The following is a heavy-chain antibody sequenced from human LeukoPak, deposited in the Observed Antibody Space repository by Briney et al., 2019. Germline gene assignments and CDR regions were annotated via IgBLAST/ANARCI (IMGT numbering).Heavy chain of an antibody. CDR2: IYTSGST. Sequence: PSETLSLTCTVSGGSISSYYWSWIRQPAGKGLECIGRIYTSGSTNYNPSLTSRVTMSVDTSKNQFSLKLSSVTAADTAVYYCARDAVPAAIVDPWGQGTLVTVSS. D-gene: IGHD2-2*01. V-gene: IGHV4-4*07. J-gene: IGHJ5*02. CDR3: ARDAVPAAIVDP. CDR1: GGSISSYY.